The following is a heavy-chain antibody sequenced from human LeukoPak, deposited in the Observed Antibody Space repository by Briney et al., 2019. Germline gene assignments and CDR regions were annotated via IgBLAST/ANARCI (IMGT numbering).Heavy chain of an antibody. CDR2: ISAYNGNT. J-gene: IGHJ4*02. Sequence: ASVKVSCKASGYTFTNYGISWVRQAPGQGLEWMGWISAYNGNTNYAQKLQGRVTMTTDTSTSTAYMVLRSLRSDETAVYYCARGPPRLERRSYFDYWGQGTLVTVSS. V-gene: IGHV1-18*01. D-gene: IGHD1-1*01. CDR3: ARGPPRLERRSYFDY. CDR1: GYTFTNYG.